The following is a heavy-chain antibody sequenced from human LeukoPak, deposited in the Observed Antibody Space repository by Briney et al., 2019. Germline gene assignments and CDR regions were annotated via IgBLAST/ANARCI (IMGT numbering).Heavy chain of an antibody. CDR1: GFTFSSYW. CDR3: AKGSRMVQQLGLLDY. J-gene: IGHJ4*02. D-gene: IGHD6-13*01. Sequence: PGGSLRLSCAASGFTFSSYWMSWVRQAPGKGLEWVANIKQDGSEKYYVDSVKGRFTISRDNSKNTLHLQMNSLRAEDTAVYYCAKGSRMVQQLGLLDYWGQGTLVTVSS. V-gene: IGHV3-7*03. CDR2: IKQDGSEK.